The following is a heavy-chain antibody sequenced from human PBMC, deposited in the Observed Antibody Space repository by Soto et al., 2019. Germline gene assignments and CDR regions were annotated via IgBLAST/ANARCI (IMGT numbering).Heavy chain of an antibody. V-gene: IGHV1-2*02. CDR3: ARPSRCSSTSCYKH. J-gene: IGHJ1*01. Sequence: ASVKVSCKASGYTFTGYYMHWVRQAPGQGLELMGWINPNSGGTNYAQKFQGRVTMTRDTSISTAYMELSRLRSDDTAVYYCARPSRCSSTSCYKHWGQGTLVTVSS. D-gene: IGHD2-2*02. CDR1: GYTFTGYY. CDR2: INPNSGGT.